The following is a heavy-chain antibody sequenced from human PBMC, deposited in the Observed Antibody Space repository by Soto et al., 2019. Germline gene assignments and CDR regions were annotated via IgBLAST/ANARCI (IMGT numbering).Heavy chain of an antibody. CDR1: GGSISSSNW. CDR2: IYHSGST. CDR3: ARDLRTTSYYYGMDV. V-gene: IGHV4-4*02. D-gene: IGHD4-4*01. Sequence: SETLSLTCAVSGGSISSSNWWSWVRQPPGKGLEWIGEIYHSGSTNYNPSLKSRVTISVDKSKNQFSLKLSSVTAADTAVYYCARDLRTTSYYYGMDVWGQGTTVTVSS. J-gene: IGHJ6*02.